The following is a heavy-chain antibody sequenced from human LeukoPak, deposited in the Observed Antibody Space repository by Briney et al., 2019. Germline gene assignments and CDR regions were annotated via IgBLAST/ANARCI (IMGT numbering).Heavy chain of an antibody. Sequence: GGSLRLSCAASGFTFNSNGMSWVRQAPGKGLEWVAVISYDGSNKYYADSVKGRFTISRDNSKNTLYLQMNSLRAEDTAVYYCAKGYGQQLVNNWFDPWGQGTLVSVSS. V-gene: IGHV3-30*18. D-gene: IGHD6-13*01. CDR3: AKGYGQQLVNNWFDP. CDR1: GFTFNSNG. CDR2: ISYDGSNK. J-gene: IGHJ5*02.